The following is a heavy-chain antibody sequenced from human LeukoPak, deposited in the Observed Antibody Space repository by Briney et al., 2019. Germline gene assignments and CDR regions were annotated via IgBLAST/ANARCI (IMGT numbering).Heavy chain of an antibody. CDR1: GGTFSSYA. CDR3: ANSQRRFLEELYYYYYMDV. CDR2: IIPILGIA. V-gene: IGHV1-69*04. J-gene: IGHJ6*03. Sequence: SVKVSCKASGGTFSSYAISWVRQAPEQGLEWMGRIIPILGIANYAQKFQGRVTITADKSTSTAYMELSSLRSEDAAVYYCANSQRRFLEELYYYYYMDVWGKGTTVTVSS. D-gene: IGHD3-3*01.